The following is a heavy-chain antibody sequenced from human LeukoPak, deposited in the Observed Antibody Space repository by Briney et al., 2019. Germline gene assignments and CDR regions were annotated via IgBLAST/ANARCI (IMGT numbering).Heavy chain of an antibody. D-gene: IGHD3-3*01. J-gene: IGHJ4*02. V-gene: IGHV1-2*02. CDR2: INPNSGGT. Sequence: ASVKVSCKASGYTFTGYYMHWVRQAPGQGLEWMGWINPNSGGTNYAQKFQGRVTMTRDTSISTAYMELSRLRSDGTAVYYCTVDSTPYYDYWSGLRGFDYWGQGTAVTVSS. CDR3: TVDSTPYYDYWSGLRGFDY. CDR1: GYTFTGYY.